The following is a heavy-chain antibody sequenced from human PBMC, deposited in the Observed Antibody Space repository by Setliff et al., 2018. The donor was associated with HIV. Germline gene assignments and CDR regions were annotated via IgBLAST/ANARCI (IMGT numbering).Heavy chain of an antibody. CDR1: GGSISSYY. D-gene: IGHD4-17*01. V-gene: IGHV4-59*01. J-gene: IGHJ4*01. CDR3: ARHQNVTYANFEH. Sequence: SETLSLPCTVSGGSISSYYWSWIRQPPGKGLEWVGYIDYSGSTNYNPSLKSRVTISVDRSKKQFSLKLTSVTAADTAVYYCARHQNVTYANFEHWGQGTLVTVSS. CDR2: IDYSGST.